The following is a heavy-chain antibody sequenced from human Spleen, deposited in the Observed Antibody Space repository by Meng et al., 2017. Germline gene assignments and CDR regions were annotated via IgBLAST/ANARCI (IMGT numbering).Heavy chain of an antibody. CDR2: ISWDGGST. J-gene: IGHJ6*02. CDR1: GFTFDDYA. D-gene: IGHD6-13*01. CDR3: AKLSAGTFYHYGMDV. V-gene: IGHV3-43D*03. Sequence: GGSLRLSCAASGFTFDDYAMHWVRQAPGKGLEWVSLISWDGGSTYYADSVKGRFTISRDNSKNSLYLQMNSLRAEDTALYYCAKLSAGTFYHYGMDVWDQGTTVTVSS.